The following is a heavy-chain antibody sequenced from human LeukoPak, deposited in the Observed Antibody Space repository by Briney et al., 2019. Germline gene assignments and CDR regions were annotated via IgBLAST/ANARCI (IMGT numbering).Heavy chain of an antibody. Sequence: GGSLRLSCTTSGFTFSNHELNWVRQAPGKGLEWVAYTSRGGSDISYADSVKGRFTISTDNANSSLYLQMNSLRAEDTAVYFCVRARLIRLENFFDYWGQGTLVTVSS. V-gene: IGHV3-48*03. CDR3: VRARLIRLENFFDY. CDR2: TSRGGSDI. D-gene: IGHD2-21*02. J-gene: IGHJ4*02. CDR1: GFTFSNHE.